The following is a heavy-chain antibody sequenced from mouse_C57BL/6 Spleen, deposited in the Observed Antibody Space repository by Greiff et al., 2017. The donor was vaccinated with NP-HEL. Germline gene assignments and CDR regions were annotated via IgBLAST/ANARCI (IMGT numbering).Heavy chain of an antibody. D-gene: IGHD2-10*02. Sequence: VQLQQSGPELVKPGASVKISCKASGYTFTDYYMNWVKQSHGQSLEWIGDINPNNGGTSYNQKFKGKATLTVDKSSSTAYMELRSLTSEDSAVYYCARYDAYAMDYWGQGTSVTVSS. CDR3: ARYDAYAMDY. CDR2: INPNNGGT. CDR1: GYTFTDYY. J-gene: IGHJ4*01. V-gene: IGHV1-26*01.